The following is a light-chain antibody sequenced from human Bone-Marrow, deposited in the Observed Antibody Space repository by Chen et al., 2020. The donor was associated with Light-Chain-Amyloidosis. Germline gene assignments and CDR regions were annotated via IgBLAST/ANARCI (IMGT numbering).Light chain of an antibody. CDR2: DAS. J-gene: IGKJ4*01. V-gene: IGKV3-11*01. Sequence: ELVLTQSPATLSLSPGERATLSCRATQSVNSYLAWYQQKPGQAPRLLIYDASNRAPGIPARFSGSGSGTDFTLTISTLEPEDFAVYYCQQRSNWPPFLTFGGGTRVEIK. CDR1: QSVNSY. CDR3: QQRSNWPPFLT.